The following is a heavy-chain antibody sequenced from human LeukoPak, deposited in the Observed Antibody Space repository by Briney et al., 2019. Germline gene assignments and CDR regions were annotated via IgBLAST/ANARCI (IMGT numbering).Heavy chain of an antibody. J-gene: IGHJ6*02. Sequence: SETLSLTCTVSGGSISSGDYYWTWIRQPPGKGLEWIAYIYYTGSTYYNPSLKSRVTISVDTSKNQFSLKMTSLTAADTAVYYCASRTVTTGYYYYGMDVWGQGTTVTVSS. V-gene: IGHV4-30-4*01. D-gene: IGHD4-17*01. CDR2: IYYTGST. CDR3: ASRTVTTGYYYYGMDV. CDR1: GGSISSGDYY.